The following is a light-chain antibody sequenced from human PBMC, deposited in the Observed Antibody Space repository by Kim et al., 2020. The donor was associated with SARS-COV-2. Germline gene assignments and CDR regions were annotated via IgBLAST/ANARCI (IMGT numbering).Light chain of an antibody. CDR1: NIGSKN. Sequence: VALGQTASITCGGNNIGSKNVHWYQQKPGQATVLVIYRDSNRPSGIPERFSGSNSGNTATLTISRAQAGDEADYYCQVWDSSTGVFGGGTQLTVL. CDR2: RDS. CDR3: QVWDSSTGV. V-gene: IGLV3-9*01. J-gene: IGLJ3*02.